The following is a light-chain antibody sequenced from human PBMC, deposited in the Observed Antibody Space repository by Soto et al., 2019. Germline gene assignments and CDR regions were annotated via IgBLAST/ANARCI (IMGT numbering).Light chain of an antibody. V-gene: IGKV1-5*03. CDR2: KAS. J-gene: IGKJ1*01. CDR1: QTISSW. CDR3: QHYNSYSEA. Sequence: EIQITQSXSXLAGSLGDRVXITCRASQTISSWLAWYQQKPGKAPKLLIYKASTLKSGVPSRFSGSGSGTEFTLTISSLQPDDFATYYCQHYNSYSEAFGQGTKVDI.